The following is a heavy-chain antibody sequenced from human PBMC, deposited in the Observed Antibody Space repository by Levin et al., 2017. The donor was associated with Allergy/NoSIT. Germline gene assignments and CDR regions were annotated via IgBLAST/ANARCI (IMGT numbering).Heavy chain of an antibody. CDR2: IYYSGST. Sequence: PSETLSLTCTVSGGSISSYYWSWIRQPPGKGLEWIGYIYYSGSTNYNPSLKSRVTISVDTSKNQFSLKLSSVTAADTAVYYCARTRYDDPATFDYWGQGTLVTVSS. CDR3: ARTRYDDPATFDY. J-gene: IGHJ4*02. CDR1: GGSISSYY. D-gene: IGHD2-2*01. V-gene: IGHV4-59*01.